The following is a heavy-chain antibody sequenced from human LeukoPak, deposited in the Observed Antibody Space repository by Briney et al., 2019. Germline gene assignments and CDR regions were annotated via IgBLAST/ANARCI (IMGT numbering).Heavy chain of an antibody. Sequence: GGSLRLSCAASGFTFTTYAMSWVRQAPGRGLEWVSAVSGGGGSTYYADPVKGRFTISRDNSKNTLFLQMNSLRAEDTAVYYCAKDLEGSVPTPGYDYWGQGTLVTVSS. J-gene: IGHJ4*02. V-gene: IGHV3-23*01. CDR1: GFTFTTYA. CDR3: AKDLEGSVPTPGYDY. D-gene: IGHD4-17*01. CDR2: VSGGGGST.